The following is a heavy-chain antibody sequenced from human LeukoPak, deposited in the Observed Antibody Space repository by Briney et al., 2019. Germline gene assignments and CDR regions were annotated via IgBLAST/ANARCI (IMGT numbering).Heavy chain of an antibody. V-gene: IGHV1-18*01. CDR2: ISAYNGNT. Sequence: ASVKVSCKASGYTFTSYGISWVRQAPGQGLEWMGWISAYNGNTNYAQKLQGRVTMTTDTSTSTAYMELRSLRSDDTAVYYCARDLGYSSIWYVVDYWGQGTLVTVSS. CDR1: GYTFTSYG. D-gene: IGHD6-13*01. CDR3: ARDLGYSSIWYVVDY. J-gene: IGHJ4*02.